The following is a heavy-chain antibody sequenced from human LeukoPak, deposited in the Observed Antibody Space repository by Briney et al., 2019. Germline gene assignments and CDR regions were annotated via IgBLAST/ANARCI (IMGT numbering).Heavy chain of an antibody. J-gene: IGHJ4*02. V-gene: IGHV3-23*01. D-gene: IGHD3-22*01. CDR2: ISGSGGST. CDR3: AKVYDSSGYHPGRYFGY. CDR1: GFTFSSYA. Sequence: GGSLRLSCAASGFTFSSYAMSWVRQAPGKGLEWVSAISGSGGSTYYADSVKGRFTISRDNSKNTLYLQMNSLRAEDTAVYYCAKVYDSSGYHPGRYFGYWGQGTLVTVSS.